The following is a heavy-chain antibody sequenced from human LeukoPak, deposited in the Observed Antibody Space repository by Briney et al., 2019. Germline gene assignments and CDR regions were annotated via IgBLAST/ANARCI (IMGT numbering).Heavy chain of an antibody. J-gene: IGHJ6*02. V-gene: IGHV3-11*01. CDR1: GFTFSDCY. CDR2: ISSSGSTI. CDR3: ARVGGFSSSWSDV. D-gene: IGHD6-13*01. Sequence: GGSLRLSCAASGFTFSDCYMSWIRQAPGKGPEWVSYISSSGSTIYYADSVKGRFTISRDNAKNSLYLQMNSLRAEDTAVYYCARVGGFSSSWSDVWGQGTTVTVSS.